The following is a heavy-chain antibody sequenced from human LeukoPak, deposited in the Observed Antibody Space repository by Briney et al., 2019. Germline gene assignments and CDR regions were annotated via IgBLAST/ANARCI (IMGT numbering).Heavy chain of an antibody. V-gene: IGHV2-5*02. CDR2: IYWDDDK. D-gene: IGHD2-21*02. Sequence: SGPPLVKPTRTLTLTCACSGFSVTTIGVGVGWIRQAPGKALEWLALIYWDDDKSYSPSLQDRLTIAMDISKNHVVLTMTNMDPVDTATYCCAHRLSDRDDFEFWGQGTLVSVSS. J-gene: IGHJ4*02. CDR3: AHRLSDRDDFEF. CDR1: GFSVTTIGVG.